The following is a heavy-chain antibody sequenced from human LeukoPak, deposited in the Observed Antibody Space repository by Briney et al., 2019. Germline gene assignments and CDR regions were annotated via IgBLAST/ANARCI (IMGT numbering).Heavy chain of an antibody. J-gene: IGHJ6*03. V-gene: IGHV3-7*01. CDR3: ARAVYYYDSSGYYYMDV. D-gene: IGHD3-22*01. Sequence: PGGSLRLSCAASGFTFSSYWMSWVRQAPGKGLEWVANIKQDGSEKYYVDSVKGRFTISRDNAKNSLYLQMNSLRAEDTAVYYCARAVYYYDSSGYYYMDVWGKGTTVTVSS. CDR1: GFTFSSYW. CDR2: IKQDGSEK.